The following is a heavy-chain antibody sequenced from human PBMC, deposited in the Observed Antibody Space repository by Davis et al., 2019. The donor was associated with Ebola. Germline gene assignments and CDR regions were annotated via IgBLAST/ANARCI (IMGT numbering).Heavy chain of an antibody. CDR3: ARDLRVGATKE. D-gene: IGHD1-26*01. CDR2: INPNDGRT. V-gene: IGHV1-46*01. J-gene: IGHJ4*02. CDR1: GYTFTNYY. Sequence: AASVKVSCKASGYTFTNYYMHWVRQAPGQGLEWMGMINPNDGRTIYAQKFQGRVTVTRDTSTTTVYMDLSSLRSDDTAVYYCARDLRVGATKEWGQGTLVTVSS.